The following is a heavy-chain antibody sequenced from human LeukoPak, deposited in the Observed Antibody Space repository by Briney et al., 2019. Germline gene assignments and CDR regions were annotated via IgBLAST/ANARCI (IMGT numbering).Heavy chain of an antibody. Sequence: GGSLRLSCAASGFTFSSYWMHWVRQGPGKGLVWVSRINSDGSSTSYADSVKGRFTISRDNAKNTLYLQMNSLRAEDTAVYYCAREASDYYYDSSYFDYWGQGTLVTVSS. CDR3: AREASDYYYDSSYFDY. CDR1: GFTFSSYW. D-gene: IGHD3-22*01. V-gene: IGHV3-74*01. J-gene: IGHJ4*02. CDR2: INSDGSST.